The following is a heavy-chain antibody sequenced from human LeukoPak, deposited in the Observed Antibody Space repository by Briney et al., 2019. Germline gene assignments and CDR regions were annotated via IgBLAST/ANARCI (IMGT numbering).Heavy chain of an antibody. CDR2: IWYDGSEQ. Sequence: PGRSLRLSCAASGFTFSTYAIHWVRQAPGKGLECVAVIWYDGSEQYYADSVKGRFIISRDNSKSTSDLQMNSLRAEDTAVYYCAREGDSRWGELSPWGQGTLVTVSA. J-gene: IGHJ1*01. CDR1: GFTFSTYA. D-gene: IGHD3-16*02. V-gene: IGHV3-33*01. CDR3: AREGDSRWGELSP.